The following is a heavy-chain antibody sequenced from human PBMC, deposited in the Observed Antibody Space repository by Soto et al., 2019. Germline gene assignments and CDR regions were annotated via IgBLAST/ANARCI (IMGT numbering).Heavy chain of an antibody. CDR2: INTDGGSS. CDR1: GFTFSGHW. Sequence: PGGSLRLSCAASGFTFSGHWMHWVRQVPGKGLEWVSRINTDGGSSAYADSVKGRFTISRDNAKNTLYLQMNGLRAEDTAVYYCAREAGYCSRTSCYRRASDTWGQGTTVIVSS. J-gene: IGHJ3*02. D-gene: IGHD2-2*01. V-gene: IGHV3-74*03. CDR3: AREAGYCSRTSCYRRASDT.